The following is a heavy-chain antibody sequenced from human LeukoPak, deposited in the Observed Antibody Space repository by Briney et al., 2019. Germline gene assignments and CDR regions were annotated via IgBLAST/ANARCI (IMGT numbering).Heavy chain of an antibody. Sequence: GGSLRLSCAASGFTFSSYWMHWVRQAPGKGLVWVSRINSDGSSTSYADSVKGRFTISRDNSKNTLYLQMNSLRAEDTAVYYCAKDFAVVRGVIPTGLDAFDIWGQGTMVTVSS. D-gene: IGHD3-10*01. V-gene: IGHV3-74*01. CDR3: AKDFAVVRGVIPTGLDAFDI. CDR2: INSDGSST. J-gene: IGHJ3*02. CDR1: GFTFSSYW.